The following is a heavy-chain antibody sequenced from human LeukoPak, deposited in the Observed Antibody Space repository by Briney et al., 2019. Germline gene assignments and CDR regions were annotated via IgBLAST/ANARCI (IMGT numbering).Heavy chain of an antibody. Sequence: ASVKVSCKASGYSFTSHALNWLRQAPGQGPEWMGWLNTNTGNPAYAQGFTGRFVFSLDTSVSTAYLQISSLKAEDTAVYYCARTFDDYYGMDVWGQGTTVTVSS. D-gene: IGHD3-9*01. V-gene: IGHV7-4-1*02. CDR3: ARTFDDYYGMDV. J-gene: IGHJ6*02. CDR2: LNTNTGNP. CDR1: GYSFTSHA.